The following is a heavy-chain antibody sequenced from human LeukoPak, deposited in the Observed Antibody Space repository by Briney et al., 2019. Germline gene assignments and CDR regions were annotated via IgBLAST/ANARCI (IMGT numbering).Heavy chain of an antibody. CDR2: INHSGST. Sequence: SETLSLTCVLYGGSSSGYYWSWIRQPPGKGLEWIGEINHSGSTNYNPSLKSRVTISVDTSKNQFSLKLSSVTAADTAVYYCARNVRLGSGELSFEPFKNWFDPSGQGTLVTVSS. D-gene: IGHD3-16*02. CDR1: GGSSSGYY. CDR3: ARNVRLGSGELSFEPFKNWFDP. J-gene: IGHJ5*02. V-gene: IGHV4-34*01.